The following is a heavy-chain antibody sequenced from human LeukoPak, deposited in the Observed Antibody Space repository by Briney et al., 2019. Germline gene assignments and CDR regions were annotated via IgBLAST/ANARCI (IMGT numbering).Heavy chain of an antibody. CDR2: ISAYNGNT. V-gene: IGHV1-18*01. Sequence: GASVKVSCEASGYTFTSYGISWVRQAPGQGLEWMGWISAYNGNTNYAQKLQGRVTMTTDTSTSTAYMELRSLRSDDTAVYYCAREMVDTAMVKDYYYGMDVWGQGTTVTVSS. CDR1: GYTFTSYG. D-gene: IGHD5-18*01. J-gene: IGHJ6*02. CDR3: AREMVDTAMVKDYYYGMDV.